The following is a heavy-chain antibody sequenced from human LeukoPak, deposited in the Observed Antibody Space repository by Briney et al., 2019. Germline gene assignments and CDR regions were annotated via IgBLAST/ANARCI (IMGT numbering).Heavy chain of an antibody. CDR2: VNPNTGTT. J-gene: IGHJ4*02. CDR1: GYPFRGYY. D-gene: IGHD6-19*01. V-gene: IGHV1-2*02. CDR3: AKDWGIAMTGLYSFDH. Sequence: ASVRVSCKTSGYPFRGYYVHWVRQAPGQGLEWMGWVNPNTGTTSSAKKFQGRVTMTTDTSINTAYMELRSLISDDTAMYYCAKDWGIAMTGLYSFDHWGQGTLVTVSS.